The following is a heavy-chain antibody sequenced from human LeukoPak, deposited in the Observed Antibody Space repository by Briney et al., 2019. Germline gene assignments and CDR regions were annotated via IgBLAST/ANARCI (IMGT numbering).Heavy chain of an antibody. CDR2: IYSGGST. CDR1: GFTVSSNY. V-gene: IGHV3-66*01. D-gene: IGHD6-6*01. Sequence: GGSLRLSCAATGFTVSSNYMSWVRQAPGKGLEWVSVIYSGGSTYYADSVKGRFTISRDNSKNTLYLQINSLRAEDTAVYYCARDPSGGSSSRDYWGQGTLVTVSS. J-gene: IGHJ4*02. CDR3: ARDPSGGSSSRDY.